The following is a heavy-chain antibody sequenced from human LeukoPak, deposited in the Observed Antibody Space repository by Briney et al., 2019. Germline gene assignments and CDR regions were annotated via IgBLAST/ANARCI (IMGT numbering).Heavy chain of an antibody. Sequence: SETLSLTCAVYGGSFSGYYWSWIRQPPGKGLEWIGEINHSGSTNYNPSLKTRVTMSEDTSKNQFSLKLTSVTAADTAVYYCARGDFWSGAPTDWGQGTLVTVSS. D-gene: IGHD3-3*01. V-gene: IGHV4-34*01. CDR1: GGSFSGYY. CDR3: ARGDFWSGAPTD. CDR2: INHSGST. J-gene: IGHJ4*02.